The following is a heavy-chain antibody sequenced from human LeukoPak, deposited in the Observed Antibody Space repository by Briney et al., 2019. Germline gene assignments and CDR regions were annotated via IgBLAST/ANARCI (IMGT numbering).Heavy chain of an antibody. D-gene: IGHD2-2*02. J-gene: IGHJ5*02. CDR1: GGTFSSYA. CDR3: ARLNCSSTSCYSVYWNWFDP. CDR2: FIPIFGTA. Sequence: ASVKVSCKASGGTFSSYAISWVRQAPGQGLEWMGGFIPIFGTANYAQKFQGRVTITADESTSTAYMELSSLRSEDTAVYYCARLNCSSTSCYSVYWNWFDPWGQGTLVTVSS. V-gene: IGHV1-69*13.